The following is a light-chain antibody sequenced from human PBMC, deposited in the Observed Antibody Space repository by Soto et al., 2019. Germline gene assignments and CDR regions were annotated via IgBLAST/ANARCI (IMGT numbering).Light chain of an antibody. CDR1: SSNIGTNY. CDR2: KDN. J-gene: IGLJ7*02. CDR3: APWAGSLSGTV. V-gene: IGLV1-47*01. Sequence: QSVLTQPPSASGTPGQRVTISCSGSSSNIGTNYVYWYQQLPGTAPHLVIYKDNQRPSGVPDRFSGSKSGTSASLAISGLRSEDGADYYCAPWAGSLSGTVFVGGTQLAAL.